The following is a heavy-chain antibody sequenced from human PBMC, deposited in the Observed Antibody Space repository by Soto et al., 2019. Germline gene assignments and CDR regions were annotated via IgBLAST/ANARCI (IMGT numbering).Heavy chain of an antibody. D-gene: IGHD2-15*01. CDR1: GFTVSSNY. CDR2: IYSGGTT. J-gene: IGHJ6*03. CDR3: ARWTTHFYYYMDV. Sequence: GGSLRLSCAASGFTVSSNYMSWIRQAPGKGLEWVSVIYSGGTTYYADSVKGRFTFSRDNSKNTLYLQMNSLRAEDTAVYYCARWTTHFYYYMDVWGKGTTVTVSS. V-gene: IGHV3-66*01.